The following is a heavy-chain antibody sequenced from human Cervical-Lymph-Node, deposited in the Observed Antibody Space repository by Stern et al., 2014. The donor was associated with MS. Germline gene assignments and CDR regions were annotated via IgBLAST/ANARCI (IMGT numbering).Heavy chain of an antibody. Sequence: EEQLVESGGGLVRPGGSLRLSCAASGFTFSSSTMNWVRQAPGKGLEWLSSIISTSNSIYYAASVEGRFTVSRDNARNTLYLQMSSLRAEDTAVYYCAIRKDLPAVGPLFDYWGQGVLVTVSS. J-gene: IGHJ4*02. CDR1: GFTFSSST. CDR3: AIRKDLPAVGPLFDY. V-gene: IGHV3-21*01. CDR2: IISTSNSI. D-gene: IGHD6-13*01.